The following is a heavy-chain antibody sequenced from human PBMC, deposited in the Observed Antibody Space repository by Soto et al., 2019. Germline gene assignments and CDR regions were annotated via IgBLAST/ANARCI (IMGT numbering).Heavy chain of an antibody. Sequence: GGSLRLSCAASGLTFSSHAMTWVRQAPGEGLEWVSSITATAFATYYADSVKGRFTISRDNSKNTVFLQMNSLRAEDTAVYYCAKDPPSRSTGTPGWGQGTLVTVSS. CDR1: GLTFSSHA. V-gene: IGHV3-23*01. CDR3: AKDPPSRSTGTPG. D-gene: IGHD2-8*02. J-gene: IGHJ4*02. CDR2: ITATAFAT.